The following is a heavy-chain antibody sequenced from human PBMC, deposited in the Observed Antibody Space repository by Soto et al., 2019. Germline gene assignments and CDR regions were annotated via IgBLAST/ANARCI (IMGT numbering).Heavy chain of an antibody. J-gene: IGHJ2*01. CDR2: IYYSGST. D-gene: IGHD3-22*01. CDR3: ARAPTEYDSSPPGLCYFDL. CDR1: GGSISSGGYY. Sequence: PSETLSLTCTVSGGSISSGGYYWSWIRQHPGKGLEWIGYIYYSGSTYYNPFLKSRVTISVDTSKNQFSLKLSSVTAADTAVYYCARAPTEYDSSPPGLCYFDLWGRGTLVTVSS. V-gene: IGHV4-31*03.